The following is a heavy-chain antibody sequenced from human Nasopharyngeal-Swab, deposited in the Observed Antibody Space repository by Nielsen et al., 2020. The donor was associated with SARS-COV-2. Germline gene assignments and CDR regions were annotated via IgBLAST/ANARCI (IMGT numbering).Heavy chain of an antibody. J-gene: IGHJ3*02. CDR2: ISSSGSTI. Sequence: GESLKISCAASGFTFSSYEMNWVRQAPGKGLEWVSYISSSGSTIYYADSVKGRFTISRDNAKNSLYLQMNSLRAEDTAVYYCARETYSRGWYLAFDIWGQGTMVTVSS. CDR3: ARETYSRGWYLAFDI. D-gene: IGHD6-19*01. CDR1: GFTFSSYE. V-gene: IGHV3-48*03.